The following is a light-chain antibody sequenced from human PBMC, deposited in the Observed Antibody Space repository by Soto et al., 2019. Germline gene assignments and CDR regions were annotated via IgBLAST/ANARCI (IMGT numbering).Light chain of an antibody. J-gene: IGLJ1*01. CDR2: LNSDGCH. V-gene: IGLV4-69*01. CDR1: SGHSSYA. Sequence: QLVLTQSPSASASLGASVKLTCTLSSGHSSYAIAWHQQQPEKGPRYLMKLNSDGCHSKGDGVPDRVSGSSSGAERYLTISSLQSEDEADYYCQTWGTGIHYVFGTGTKLTVL. CDR3: QTWGTGIHYV.